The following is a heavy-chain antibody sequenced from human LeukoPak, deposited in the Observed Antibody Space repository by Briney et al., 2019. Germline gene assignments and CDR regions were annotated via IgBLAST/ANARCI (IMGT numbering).Heavy chain of an antibody. V-gene: IGHV3-11*01. J-gene: IGHJ4*02. CDR3: ARDATGWEDTTYFDY. CDR1: GFTFSDYF. D-gene: IGHD1-1*01. Sequence: PGGSLRLSCAVSGFTFSDYFMSWIRQAPGKGLEWVPYISSSGNTIFYADSVKGRFTISRDNAKSSLYLQMNSLRAEDTAVYFCARDATGWEDTTYFDYWGQGTLVTVSS. CDR2: ISSSGNTI.